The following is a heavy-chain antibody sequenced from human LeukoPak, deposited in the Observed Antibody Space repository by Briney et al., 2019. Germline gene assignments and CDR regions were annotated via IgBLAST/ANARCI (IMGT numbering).Heavy chain of an antibody. Sequence: SQTLSLTCAVSGGSISSGGNYWSWIRQPPGKGLEWIGYIYYSGSTNYNPSLKSRVTISVDTSKNQFSLKLSSVTAADTAVYYCARGDYYDSSGGFDYWGQGTLVTVSS. D-gene: IGHD3-22*01. J-gene: IGHJ4*02. V-gene: IGHV4-61*08. CDR1: GGSISSGGNY. CDR2: IYYSGST. CDR3: ARGDYYDSSGGFDY.